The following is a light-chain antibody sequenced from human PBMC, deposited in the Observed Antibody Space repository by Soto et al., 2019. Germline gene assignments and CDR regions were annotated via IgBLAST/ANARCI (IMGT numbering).Light chain of an antibody. CDR2: EVS. Sequence: QSVLTQPPSVSGAPGQRVTISCTGSSSNIGAGYDVHWYQQLPGTAPKLIIYEVSHRPSGASNHFSGYKSGNTASLTISGLQAEDEADYYCSSYTSTSTPCVFGTGTKVTVL. CDR1: SSNIGAGYD. CDR3: SSYTSTSTPCV. J-gene: IGLJ1*01. V-gene: IGLV1-40*01.